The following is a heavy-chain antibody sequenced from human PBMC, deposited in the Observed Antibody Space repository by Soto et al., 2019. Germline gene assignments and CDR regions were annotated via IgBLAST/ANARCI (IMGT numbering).Heavy chain of an antibody. J-gene: IGHJ2*01. Sequence: EVQLLESGGGLVQPGGSLRLSCAASGFTFSIYAMTWVRQAPGKGLEWVSTISGSSGTTSYADSVRGRFTISRDNSKNTLYLQMNSLRAEDTAVYYCAKDAHGWYFDLWGRGTLVTVSS. CDR1: GFTFSIYA. V-gene: IGHV3-23*01. CDR2: ISGSSGTT. CDR3: AKDAHGWYFDL.